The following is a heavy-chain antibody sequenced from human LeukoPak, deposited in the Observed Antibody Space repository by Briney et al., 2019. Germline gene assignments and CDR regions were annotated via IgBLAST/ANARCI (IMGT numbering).Heavy chain of an antibody. Sequence: PSETLSLTCTVSGDSMRNYFWSWIRQPPGKGLEWIGYIYYSGSTNYNPSLKSRVTISVDTSKNQFSLKLSSVTAADTAVYYCARSGGRDGYNYGHDAYDYYGMDVWGQGTTVTVSS. CDR3: ARSGGRDGYNYGHDAYDYYGMDV. J-gene: IGHJ6*02. V-gene: IGHV4-59*01. CDR1: GDSMRNYF. D-gene: IGHD5-24*01. CDR2: IYYSGST.